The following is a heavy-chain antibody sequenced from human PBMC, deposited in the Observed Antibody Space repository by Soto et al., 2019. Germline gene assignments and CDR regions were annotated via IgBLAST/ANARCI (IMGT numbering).Heavy chain of an antibody. CDR3: ARRGGYCSSTSCYVRGYYYGMDV. Sequence: QVQLVQSGAEVKKPGSSVKVSCKASGGTFSSYAISWVRQAPGQGLDWMGGIIPIFGTANYAQKFQGRVTITADESTSTAYMELSSLRSEDTAVYYCARRGGYCSSTSCYVRGYYYGMDVWGQGTTVTVSS. J-gene: IGHJ6*02. CDR1: GGTFSSYA. V-gene: IGHV1-69*01. D-gene: IGHD2-2*01. CDR2: IIPIFGTA.